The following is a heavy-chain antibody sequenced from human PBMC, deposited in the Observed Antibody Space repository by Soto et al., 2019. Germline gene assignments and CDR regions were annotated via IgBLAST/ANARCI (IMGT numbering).Heavy chain of an antibody. J-gene: IGHJ3*02. CDR2: IYYSGST. V-gene: IGHV4-61*01. Sequence: PSETLSLTCTVSGGSISSSSYYWGWIRQPPGKGLEWIGYIYYSGSTNYNPSLKSRVTISVDTSKNQFSLKLSSVTAADTAVYYCARDCSGGSCQEGHDAFDIWGQGTMVTVSS. D-gene: IGHD2-15*01. CDR1: GGSISSSSYY. CDR3: ARDCSGGSCQEGHDAFDI.